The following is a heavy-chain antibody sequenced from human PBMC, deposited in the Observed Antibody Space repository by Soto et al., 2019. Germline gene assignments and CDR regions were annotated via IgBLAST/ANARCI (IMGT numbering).Heavy chain of an antibody. CDR2: IYYSGST. J-gene: IGHJ4*02. D-gene: IGHD5-18*01. CDR1: GGSISSGGYY. Sequence: SETLSLTCTVSGGSISSGGYYWSWIRQHPGKGLEWIGYIYYSGSTYYNPSLKSRVTISVDTSKNQFSLKLSSVTAADTAVYYCARSSAYGYSYGVSGGLDYWGQGTLVTVSS. V-gene: IGHV4-31*03. CDR3: ARSSAYGYSYGVSGGLDY.